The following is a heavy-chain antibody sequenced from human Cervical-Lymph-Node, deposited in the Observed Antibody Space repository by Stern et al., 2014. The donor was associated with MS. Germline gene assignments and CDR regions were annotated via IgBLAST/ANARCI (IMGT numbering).Heavy chain of an antibody. J-gene: IGHJ4*02. CDR3: ATNPVNSFGFVYRYFDY. Sequence: EVQLVESGGGLVQPGGSLRLSCAASGLTFTNYPLSWVRQAPGKGLEWVSSITVSGANTYSADSVKGRFTISRDNSKNTLYLHMSSLRAEDTAVYYCATNPVNSFGFVYRYFDYWGQGTLVTVSS. D-gene: IGHD5-18*01. CDR2: ITVSGANT. V-gene: IGHV3-23*04. CDR1: GLTFTNYP.